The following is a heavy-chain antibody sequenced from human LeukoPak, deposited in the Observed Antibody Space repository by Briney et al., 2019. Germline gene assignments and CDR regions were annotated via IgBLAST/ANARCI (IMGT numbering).Heavy chain of an antibody. D-gene: IGHD3-3*01. CDR2: IYYSGST. V-gene: IGHV4-39*01. CDR1: GGSISSSSYY. CDR3: ARIVTIWGRYFDY. Sequence: SETLSLTCTVSGGSISSSSYYWGWIRQPPGKGLEWIGSIYYSGSTYYNPSLKSRVTISVDTSKNQFSLKLSSVTAADTAVYYCARIVTIWGRYFDYWGQGTLVTVSS. J-gene: IGHJ4*02.